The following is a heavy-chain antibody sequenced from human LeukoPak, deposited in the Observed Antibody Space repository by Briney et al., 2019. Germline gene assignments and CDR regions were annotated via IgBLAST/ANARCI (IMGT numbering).Heavy chain of an antibody. J-gene: IGHJ3*02. CDR3: ASSVKVDTAMGDAFDI. D-gene: IGHD5-18*01. CDR1: GGTFSSYA. V-gene: IGHV1-69*13. Sequence: SVKVSCKASGGTFSSYAISWVRQAPGQGLEWMGGIIPIFGTANYAQKFQGRVTITADESTSTAYMELSSLRSEDTAVYYCASSVKVDTAMGDAFDIWGQGTMATVSS. CDR2: IIPIFGTA.